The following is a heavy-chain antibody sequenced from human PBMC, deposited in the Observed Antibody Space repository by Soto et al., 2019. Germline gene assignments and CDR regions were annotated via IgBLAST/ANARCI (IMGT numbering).Heavy chain of an antibody. CDR1: GFTFSSYG. V-gene: IGHV3-33*01. D-gene: IGHD1-7*01. CDR3: ARDIAAGTTRYYYYYGMDV. Sequence: QVQLVESGGGVVQPGRSLRLSCAASGFTFSSYGMHWVRQAPGKGLERVAVLWYDGSNKYYADSVKGRFTISRDNSKNTLYLQMNSLRAEDTAVYYCARDIAAGTTRYYYYYGMDVWGQGTTVTVSS. J-gene: IGHJ6*02. CDR2: LWYDGSNK.